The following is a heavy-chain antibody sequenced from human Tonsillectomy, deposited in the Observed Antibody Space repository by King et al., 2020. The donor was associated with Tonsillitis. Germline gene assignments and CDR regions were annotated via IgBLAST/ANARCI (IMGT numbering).Heavy chain of an antibody. D-gene: IGHD3-16*02. Sequence: VQLQESGPGLVKPSETLSLTCTVSGGSISVYYWSWIRQPPGKGLEYIGYSYYSGSTNYNPSLKSRVTISVDTSKNQFSLKLSSVTAADTAVYYCARQGGVWGSYRIDYWGQGTLVTVSS. V-gene: IGHV4-59*08. J-gene: IGHJ4*02. CDR1: GGSISVYY. CDR2: SYYSGST. CDR3: ARQGGVWGSYRIDY.